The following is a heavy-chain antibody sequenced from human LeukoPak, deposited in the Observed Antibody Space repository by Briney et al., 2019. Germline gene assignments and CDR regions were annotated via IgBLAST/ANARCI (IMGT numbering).Heavy chain of an antibody. CDR3: AIEGSSGYDFLGFDY. D-gene: IGHD5-12*01. CDR1: GITFSSYG. Sequence: SGGSLRLSCAASGITFSSYGLHWVRQAPGMGLEWVAVIWYDGSNKYYADSVKGRFTISRDNSKNTLYLQMNSLRAEDTDVYYCAIEGSSGYDFLGFDYWGQGTLVTVSS. V-gene: IGHV3-33*01. J-gene: IGHJ4*02. CDR2: IWYDGSNK.